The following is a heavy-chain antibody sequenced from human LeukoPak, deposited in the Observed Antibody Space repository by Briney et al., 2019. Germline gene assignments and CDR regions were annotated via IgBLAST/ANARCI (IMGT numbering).Heavy chain of an antibody. CDR2: ISSNGGST. V-gene: IGHV3-64*01. J-gene: IGHJ4*02. CDR3: ARDRGGPYYYDSSGYGVIDY. Sequence: GGSLRLSCAASGFTFSSYAMHWVRQAPGKGLEYVSAISSNGGSTYYANSVKGRFTISRDNSKNTLYLQMGSLRAEDMAVYYCARDRGGPYYYDSSGYGVIDYWGQGTLVTVSS. CDR1: GFTFSSYA. D-gene: IGHD3-22*01.